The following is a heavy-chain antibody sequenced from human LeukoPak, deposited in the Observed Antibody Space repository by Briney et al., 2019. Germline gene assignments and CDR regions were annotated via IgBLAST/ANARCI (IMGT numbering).Heavy chain of an antibody. D-gene: IGHD6-13*01. CDR3: ARDSGEAAADNTLDY. CDR2: ISYDGSNK. CDR1: GFTFSSYA. Sequence: GGSLRLSCAASGFTFSSYAMHWVRQAPGKGLEWVAAISYDGSNKYYADSVKGRFTISRDNSKNTLYLQMNSLRAEDTAVYYCARDSGEAAADNTLDYWGQGTLVTVSS. V-gene: IGHV3-30-3*01. J-gene: IGHJ4*02.